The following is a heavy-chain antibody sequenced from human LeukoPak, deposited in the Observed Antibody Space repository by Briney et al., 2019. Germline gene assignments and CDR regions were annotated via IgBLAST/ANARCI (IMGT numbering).Heavy chain of an antibody. Sequence: SVKVSCKASGGTFSSYAISWVRQAPGQGLEWMGRIITIFGTANYAQKFQGRVTITTDESTSTAYMELSSLRSEDTAVYYCARDLAYCGGDCYWYYFDYWGQGTLVTVSS. D-gene: IGHD2-21*02. CDR3: ARDLAYCGGDCYWYYFDY. CDR1: GGTFSSYA. J-gene: IGHJ4*02. V-gene: IGHV1-69*05. CDR2: IITIFGTA.